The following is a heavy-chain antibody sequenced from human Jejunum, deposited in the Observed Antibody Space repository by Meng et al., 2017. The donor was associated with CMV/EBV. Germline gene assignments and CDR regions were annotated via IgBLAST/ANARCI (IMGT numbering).Heavy chain of an antibody. J-gene: IGHJ6*02. CDR2: IYSDGTT. Sequence: GFTVSSNYMSWVRQAPGKGLEWVSIIYSDGTTYFADSVKGRFTISRDKSKNTLDLQMNSLRAEDMAVYYCAKGGSGSYPTYGMDVLGQGTTVTVSS. CDR3: AKGGSGSYPTYGMDV. V-gene: IGHV3-53*01. CDR1: GFTVSSNY. D-gene: IGHD1-26*01.